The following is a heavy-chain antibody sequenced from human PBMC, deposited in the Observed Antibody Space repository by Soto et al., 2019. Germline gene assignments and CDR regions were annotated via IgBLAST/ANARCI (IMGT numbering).Heavy chain of an antibody. CDR2: VYPGDSDT. CDR1: GYSFTTYW. J-gene: IGHJ3*02. D-gene: IGHD3-22*01. Sequence: GESLKISCQASGYSFTTYWIGWVRQMPGKGLEWMGIVYPGDSDTRYSPSFQGQVTISADKSISTAYLQWSSLKASDTAMYYCARQRGTMIVVVDVFDIWGQGTMVTVSS. V-gene: IGHV5-51*01. CDR3: ARQRGTMIVVVDVFDI.